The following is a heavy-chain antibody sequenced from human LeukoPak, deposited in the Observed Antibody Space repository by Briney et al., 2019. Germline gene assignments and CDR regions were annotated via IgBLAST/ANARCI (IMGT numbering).Heavy chain of an antibody. CDR1: GYSISRGYY. Sequence: SETLSLTCAVFGYSISRGYYWGWIRQPPGKGLEWIGSIDHSGSTYYNPSLKSRVTILVDTSKNQFSLKPNSVTAADTAVYYCAREVFRASPFDYWGQGTLVTVSS. V-gene: IGHV4-38-2*02. CDR3: AREVFRASPFDY. D-gene: IGHD1-14*01. CDR2: IDHSGST. J-gene: IGHJ4*02.